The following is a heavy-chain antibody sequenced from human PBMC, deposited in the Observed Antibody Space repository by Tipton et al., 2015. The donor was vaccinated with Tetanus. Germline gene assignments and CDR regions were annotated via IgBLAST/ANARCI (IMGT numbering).Heavy chain of an antibody. V-gene: IGHV3-23*01. CDR1: GFTFSSYA. J-gene: IGHJ4*02. Sequence: GSLRLSCAASGFTFSSYAMSWVRQAPGKGLEWVSGISGSGGTTNYADSVKGRFTISRDNSRNSLYLQMSSPRAEDTAVYYCARDASRYTYGSNYFDYWGQGTLVTVSS. D-gene: IGHD5-18*01. CDR3: ARDASRYTYGSNYFDY. CDR2: ISGSGGTT.